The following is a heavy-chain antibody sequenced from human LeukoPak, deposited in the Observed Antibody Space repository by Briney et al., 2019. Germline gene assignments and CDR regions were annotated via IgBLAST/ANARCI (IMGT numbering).Heavy chain of an antibody. CDR2: ISWNSDSI. D-gene: IGHD4-23*01. Sequence: PGGSLRLSCAASGFTFDDYAMHWVRQAPGKGLEWVSGISWNSDSIGYADSVKGRFTISRDNAKNSLYLQMNSLRAEDTALYYCAKGFPFTVVNYYYMDVWGKGTSVTVSS. V-gene: IGHV3-9*01. CDR3: AKGFPFTVVNYYYMDV. CDR1: GFTFDDYA. J-gene: IGHJ6*03.